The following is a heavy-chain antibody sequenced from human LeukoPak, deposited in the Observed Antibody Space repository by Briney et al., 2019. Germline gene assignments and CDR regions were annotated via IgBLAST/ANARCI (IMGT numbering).Heavy chain of an antibody. D-gene: IGHD6-19*01. CDR2: IYSGGST. J-gene: IGHJ4*02. V-gene: IGHV3-66*01. CDR1: GFTVSSNY. Sequence: GGSLRLSCAASGFTVSSNYMSWVRQAPGKGLEWVSVIYSGGSTYYADSVKGRFTISRDNSKNTLYLQMNSLRAEDTAVYYCARDRYSSGSYYFDYWGQGTLVTVSS. CDR3: ARDRYSSGSYYFDY.